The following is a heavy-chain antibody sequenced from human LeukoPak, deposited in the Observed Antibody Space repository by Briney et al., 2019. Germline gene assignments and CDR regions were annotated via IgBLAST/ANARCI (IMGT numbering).Heavy chain of an antibody. Sequence: PGGSLRLSCAAPGFTFSNYGMHWVRQAPGKGLGGGAFIWYDGSNKYYADSVKGRFTISRDNSKNTLYLQINGLRGDDTAVYYCAKDPAVGATAFDFWGQGTLVTVSS. V-gene: IGHV3-30*02. CDR3: AKDPAVGATAFDF. CDR2: IWYDGSNK. CDR1: GFTFSNYG. D-gene: IGHD1-26*01. J-gene: IGHJ4*02.